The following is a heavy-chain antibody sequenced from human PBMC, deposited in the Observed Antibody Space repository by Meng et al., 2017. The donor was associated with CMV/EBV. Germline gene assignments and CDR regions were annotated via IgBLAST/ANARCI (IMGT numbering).Heavy chain of an antibody. J-gene: IGHJ5*01. D-gene: IGHD3-9*01. Sequence: GESLKISCAASGFTFRPYGMHWVRQAPGKGLEWVAFIRYDANTKWYADSVKGRFTISRDNSRNILYLQMSCLRTDDTDVYYCAKESSTTTSEAGGTYDIFDSWGQGALVTVSS. V-gene: IGHV3-30*02. CDR1: GFTFRPYG. CDR2: IRYDANTK. CDR3: AKESSTTTSEAGGTYDIFDS.